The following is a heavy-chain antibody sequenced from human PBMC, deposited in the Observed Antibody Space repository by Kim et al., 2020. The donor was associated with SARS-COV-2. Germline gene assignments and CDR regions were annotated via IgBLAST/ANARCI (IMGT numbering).Heavy chain of an antibody. V-gene: IGHV3-11*03. CDR1: GLTFSNDY. Sequence: GGSLRLSCAASGLTFSNDYMSWIRQAPGKGLEWVAYIKGTISDRKYDDAAKRRCSITRDNAENSKYLQMNSHSAEATAAAQYACTSSGSSSWY. J-gene: IGHJ2*01. CDR3: ACTSSGSSSWY. CDR2: IKGTISDR. D-gene: IGHD6-13*01.